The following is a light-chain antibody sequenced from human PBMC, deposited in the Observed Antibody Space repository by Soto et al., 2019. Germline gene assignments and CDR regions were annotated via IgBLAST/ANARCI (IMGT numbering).Light chain of an antibody. V-gene: IGLV2-14*01. CDR2: DVS. CDR3: SSYTSSSTLGV. Sequence: QSALTQPASVSGSPGQSITISCTGTSSDVGGYNYVSWYQQHPGKAPKLMIYDVSNRPSGVSNRFSGSKSGNTASLTISGLQAEDEADYYCSSYTSSSTLGVFGGGTKLTFL. CDR1: SSDVGGYNY. J-gene: IGLJ2*01.